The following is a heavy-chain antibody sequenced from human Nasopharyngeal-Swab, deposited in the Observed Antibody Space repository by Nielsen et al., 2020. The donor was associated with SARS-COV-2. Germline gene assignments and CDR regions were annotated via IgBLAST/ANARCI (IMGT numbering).Heavy chain of an antibody. CDR3: ARSSPGSPGGYYYGMDV. CDR1: GGPISSSSYY. J-gene: IGHJ6*02. Sequence: SETLSLTCTVSGGPISSSSYYWGWIRQPPGKGLEWIGSIYYSGSTYYNPSLKSRVTISVDTSKNQFSLKLSSVTAADTAVYYCARSSPGSPGGYYYGMDVWGQGTTVTVSS. V-gene: IGHV4-39*07. CDR2: IYYSGST. D-gene: IGHD3-10*01.